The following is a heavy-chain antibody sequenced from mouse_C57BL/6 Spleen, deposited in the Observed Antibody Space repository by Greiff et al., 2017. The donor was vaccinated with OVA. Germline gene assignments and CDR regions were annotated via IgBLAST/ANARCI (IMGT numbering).Heavy chain of an antibody. CDR3: AEHYYYGSSYETY. J-gene: IGHJ3*01. Sequence: VQLQQSGPELVKPGASVKISCKASGYSFTDYHMNWVKQSNGKSLEWIGVINPNYGTTSYNQKFKGKATLTVDQSSSTAYMQLNSLTSEDSAVYYCAEHYYYGSSYETYWGQGTLVTVSA. V-gene: IGHV1-39*01. D-gene: IGHD1-1*01. CDR1: GYSFTDYH. CDR2: INPNYGTT.